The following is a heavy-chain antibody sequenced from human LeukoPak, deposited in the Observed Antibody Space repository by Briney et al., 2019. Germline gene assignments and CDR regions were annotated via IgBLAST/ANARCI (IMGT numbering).Heavy chain of an antibody. Sequence: PGGSLRLSCAASGFTFSTYWMSWVRQAPGKGLEWVAVIKQDGTEKYYVDSVKGRFTISRDNAKNSLYLQMNSLTAEDTAVYYCARSVSGWYKFDYGGQGTLVTVSS. CDR2: IKQDGTEK. D-gene: IGHD6-19*01. J-gene: IGHJ4*02. CDR1: GFTFSTYW. CDR3: ARSVSGWYKFDY. V-gene: IGHV3-7*03.